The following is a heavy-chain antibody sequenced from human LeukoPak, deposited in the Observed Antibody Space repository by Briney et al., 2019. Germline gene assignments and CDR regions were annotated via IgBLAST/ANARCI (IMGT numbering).Heavy chain of an antibody. CDR2: INHSGST. D-gene: IGHD6-13*01. J-gene: IGHJ4*02. V-gene: IGHV4-34*01. CDR1: GGSFSGYY. CDR3: ASDPYSSSWYAYYFDY. Sequence: SETLSLTCAVYGGSFSGYYWSWIRQPPGKGLEWIGEINHSGSTNYNPSLKSRVTISVDTSKNQLSLKLSSVTAADTAVYYCASDPYSSSWYAYYFDYWGQGTLVTVSS.